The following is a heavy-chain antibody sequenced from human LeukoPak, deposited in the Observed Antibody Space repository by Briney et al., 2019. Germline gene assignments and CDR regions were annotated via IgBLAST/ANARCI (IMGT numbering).Heavy chain of an antibody. CDR1: GFTFSSDA. D-gene: IGHD3-22*01. CDR3: ARDVAYYYESSGYYSLGFDI. Sequence: GGSLRLSCVASGFTFSSDAMHWVRQAPGKGLEWVAVISYDGKEKYHADSVKGRFTISRDNSKNTLYLQMNGLRAEDTAVYYCARDVAYYYESSGYYSLGFDIWGQGTMVTVSS. V-gene: IGHV3-30*04. CDR2: ISYDGKEK. J-gene: IGHJ3*02.